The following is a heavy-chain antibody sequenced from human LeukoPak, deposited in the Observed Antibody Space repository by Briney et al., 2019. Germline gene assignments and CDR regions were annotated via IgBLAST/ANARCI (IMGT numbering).Heavy chain of an antibody. Sequence: GGFLRLSCAASGFTVSSNYMTGVRQAPGKGVEWVSVIYSGGITYYADSVKGRFTISRDNSKNTLYLQMNSLRAEDTAVYYCARGEYYYDGGYWGQGTLVTVSS. V-gene: IGHV3-53*01. CDR3: ARGEYYYDGGY. D-gene: IGHD3-22*01. CDR2: IYSGGIT. CDR1: GFTVSSNY. J-gene: IGHJ4*02.